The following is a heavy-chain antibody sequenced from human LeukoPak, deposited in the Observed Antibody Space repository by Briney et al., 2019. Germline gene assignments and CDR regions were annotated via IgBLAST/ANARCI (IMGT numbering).Heavy chain of an antibody. D-gene: IGHD6-13*01. CDR3: ARRSSRWYGNYFFDY. CDR2: INPSGGST. Sequence: ASVKVSCKASGYTFTSYYIHWVQQAPGQGLEWMGIINPSGGSTSYAQKFQGRVTLTRDTSTSTVYMELSSLRSEDSALYYCARRSSRWYGNYFFDYWGQGTLVTVSS. V-gene: IGHV1-46*01. CDR1: GYTFTSYY. J-gene: IGHJ4*02.